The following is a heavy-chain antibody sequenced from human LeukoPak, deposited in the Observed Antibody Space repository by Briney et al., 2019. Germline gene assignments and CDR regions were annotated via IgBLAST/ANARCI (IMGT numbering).Heavy chain of an antibody. D-gene: IGHD6-19*01. CDR2: INHSGST. V-gene: IGHV4-34*01. CDR3: ARAKNMIAVAGFDY. CDR1: GGPFSGYY. Sequence: SETLSLTCAVYGGPFSGYYWSWIRQPPGKGLEWIGEINHSGSTNYNPSLKSRVTISVDTSKNQFSLKLSSVTAADTAVYYCARAKNMIAVAGFDYWGQGTLVTVSS. J-gene: IGHJ4*02.